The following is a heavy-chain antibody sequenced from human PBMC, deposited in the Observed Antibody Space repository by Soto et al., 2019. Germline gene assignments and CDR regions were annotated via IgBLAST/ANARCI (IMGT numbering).Heavy chain of an antibody. Sequence: SVTVSCQASGGTFSSYAISWVRQAPGQGLEWMGGIIPIFGTANYAQKFQGRVTITADESTSTADMELSSLRSEDTAGDYCARDNVSGFDPWGQGTLVTVSS. CDR1: GGTFSSYA. CDR3: ARDNVSGFDP. CDR2: IIPIFGTA. V-gene: IGHV1-69*13. J-gene: IGHJ5*02.